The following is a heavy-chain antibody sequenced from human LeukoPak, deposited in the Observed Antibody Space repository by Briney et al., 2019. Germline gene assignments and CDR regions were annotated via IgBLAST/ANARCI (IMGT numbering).Heavy chain of an antibody. J-gene: IGHJ4*02. V-gene: IGHV5-51*01. CDR2: IYPGGSDT. D-gene: IGHD3-10*01. CDR3: ARATLVRGVIISGFDY. Sequence: GESLKISCEGPGYTFTSYWIAWVRQMPGKGLEGMGIIYPGGSDTIYSPSFQGQVNISVGKSSRTDYLQWSSLKASDTAMYYGARATLVRGVIISGFDYWGQGTLVTVSS. CDR1: GYTFTSYW.